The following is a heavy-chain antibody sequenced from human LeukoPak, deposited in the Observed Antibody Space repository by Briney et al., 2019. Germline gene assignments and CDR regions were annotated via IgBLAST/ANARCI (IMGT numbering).Heavy chain of an antibody. CDR2: INHSVST. CDR1: VGSFSGYY. D-gene: IGHD2-2*02. J-gene: IGHJ6*03. V-gene: IGHV4-34*01. CDR3: ARGPAGRCSSTSCYTPGYYYYMDV. Sequence: SETLSLTCAVYVGSFSGYYWSWIRQPPGKGLEWIGEINHSVSTNYNPSLKSRVTISVHTTNTQSSPKLSSVTAADTAVYYCARGPAGRCSSTSCYTPGYYYYMDVWGKGTTVTVSS.